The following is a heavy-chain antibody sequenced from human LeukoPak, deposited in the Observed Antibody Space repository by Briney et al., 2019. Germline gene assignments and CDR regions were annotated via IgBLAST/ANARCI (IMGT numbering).Heavy chain of an antibody. Sequence: GESLRLSCAASGVTVSSNYMSWVRQAPGKGLEWVSVIYSGGSTYYADSVKGRFTISRDNSKNTLYLQMNSLRAEDTAVYYCARDDIAVAGKDYWGQGTLVTVSS. J-gene: IGHJ4*02. CDR1: GVTVSSNY. CDR2: IYSGGST. D-gene: IGHD6-19*01. CDR3: ARDDIAVAGKDY. V-gene: IGHV3-66*01.